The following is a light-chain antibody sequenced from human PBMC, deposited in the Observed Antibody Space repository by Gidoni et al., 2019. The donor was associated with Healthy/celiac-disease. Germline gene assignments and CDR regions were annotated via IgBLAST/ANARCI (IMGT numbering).Light chain of an antibody. CDR1: QSVSSSY. CDR2: GAS. V-gene: IGKV3-20*01. Sequence: EIVLTQSPGTLSLSPGERATISCRASQSVSSSYLAWYQQKPGQAPRLLIYGASSRATGLPDRFSGSGSGTDFTLTISILEPEDFAVYYCQQYGSSPLTFGGGTKVEIK. J-gene: IGKJ4*01. CDR3: QQYGSSPLT.